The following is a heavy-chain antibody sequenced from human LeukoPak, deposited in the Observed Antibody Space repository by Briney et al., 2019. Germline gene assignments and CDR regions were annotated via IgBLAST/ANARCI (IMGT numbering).Heavy chain of an antibody. CDR2: IYYSGST. D-gene: IGHD3-22*01. CDR3: ARLGEDYYDSSGYSTAAY. J-gene: IGHJ4*02. V-gene: IGHV4-39*01. Sequence: PSETLSLTCTVSGGSISSSSYYWGWIRQPPGKGLEWIGSIYYSGSTYYNPSLKSQVTISVDTSKNQFSLKLSSVTAADTAVYYCARLGEDYYDSSGYSTAAYWGQGTLVTVSS. CDR1: GGSISSSSYY.